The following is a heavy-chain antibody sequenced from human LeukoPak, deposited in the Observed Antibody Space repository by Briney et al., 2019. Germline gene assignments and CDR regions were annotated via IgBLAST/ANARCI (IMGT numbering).Heavy chain of an antibody. V-gene: IGHV3-48*03. Sequence: PGGSLRLSCAASGFTFSSYEMNWVRQAPGKGLEWVSYISSSGSTIYYADSVKGRFTISRDNAKNSLYLQMNSLRAEDTAVYYCAKALFHKRGWGSSSWAFDYWGQGTLVTVSS. CDR1: GFTFSSYE. J-gene: IGHJ4*02. CDR3: AKALFHKRGWGSSSWAFDY. CDR2: ISSSGSTI. D-gene: IGHD6-13*01.